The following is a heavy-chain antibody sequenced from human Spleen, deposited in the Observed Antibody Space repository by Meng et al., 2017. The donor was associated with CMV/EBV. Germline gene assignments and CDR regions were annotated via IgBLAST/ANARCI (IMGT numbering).Heavy chain of an antibody. CDR1: GYTFTSYD. J-gene: IGHJ4*02. V-gene: IGHV1-8*03. CDR3: ATGTVMVADFDY. CDR2: MNPNSGNT. Sequence: SCKASGYTFTSYDINWVRQATGQGLEWMGWMNPNSGNTGYAQKFQGRVTITRNTSISTAYMELSSLRSEDTAVYYCATGTVMVADFDYWGQGTLVTVSS. D-gene: IGHD5-18*01.